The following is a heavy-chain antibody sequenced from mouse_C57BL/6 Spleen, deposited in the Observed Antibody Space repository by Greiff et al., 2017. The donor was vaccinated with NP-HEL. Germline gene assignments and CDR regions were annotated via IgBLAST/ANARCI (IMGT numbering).Heavy chain of an antibody. D-gene: IGHD1-1*01. Sequence: VHVKQSGAELVKPGASVKLSCTASGFNIKDYYMHWVKQRTEQGLEWIGRIDPEDGETKYAPKFQGKATITADTSSNTAYLQLSSLTSEDTAVYYGARMYYDGSSYHFDYWGQGTTLTVSS. V-gene: IGHV14-2*01. CDR3: ARMYYDGSSYHFDY. CDR2: IDPEDGET. J-gene: IGHJ2*01. CDR1: GFNIKDYY.